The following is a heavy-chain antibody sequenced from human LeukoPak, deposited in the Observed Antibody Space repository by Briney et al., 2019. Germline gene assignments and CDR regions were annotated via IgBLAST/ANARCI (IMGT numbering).Heavy chain of an antibody. J-gene: IGHJ6*02. D-gene: IGHD3-10*01. CDR3: ARESGRVGMDV. CDR1: GGSISSGGYS. Sequence: SQTLSLTCAVSGGSISSGGYSWSWIRQPPGKGLEWIGYIYHSGSTYYNPSLKSRVTISVDRSKNQFSLKLSSVTAADTAVYYCARESGRVGMDVWGQGTTVTVSS. V-gene: IGHV4-30-2*01. CDR2: IYHSGST.